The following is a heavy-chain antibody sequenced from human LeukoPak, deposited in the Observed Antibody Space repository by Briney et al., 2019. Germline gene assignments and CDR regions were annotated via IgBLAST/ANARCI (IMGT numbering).Heavy chain of an antibody. J-gene: IGHJ4*02. CDR1: GFTFSDYY. D-gene: IGHD3-22*01. CDR2: ISSSGSTI. V-gene: IGHV3-11*04. Sequence: PGGSLRLSCAASGFTFSDYYMSWIRQAPGKGLEWVSYISSSGSTIYYADSVKGRFTISRDNAKNSLQLQMNSLRAEDTAVHYCVRGGGRGDYNERYYFDYWGQGTLVTVSS. CDR3: VRGGGRGDYNERYYFDY.